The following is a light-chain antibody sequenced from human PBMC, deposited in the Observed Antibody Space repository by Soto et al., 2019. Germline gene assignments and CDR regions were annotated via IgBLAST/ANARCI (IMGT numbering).Light chain of an antibody. CDR2: GAS. J-gene: IGKJ4*01. V-gene: IGKV3-20*01. CDR1: QSVSSTH. Sequence: EIVLTQSPGTLSFSPGERATLSCRASQSVSSTHLAWYQQKPGQAHRLLIYGASGRATGIPDRFSGSGSGTDFTLTISRLEPEDFAVYYCQQYARSPPTFGGGTKVEIK. CDR3: QQYARSPPT.